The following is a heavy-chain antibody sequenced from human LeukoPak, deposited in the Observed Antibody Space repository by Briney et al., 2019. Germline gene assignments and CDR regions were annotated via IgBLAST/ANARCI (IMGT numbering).Heavy chain of an antibody. J-gene: IGHJ4*02. CDR1: GDTLTVHN. CDR2: IHPSSGGT. CDR3: AVSVQAASIPAFHY. Sequence: APVKVSCRASGDTLTVHNMQWMRQPPGGGGEWMGWIHPSSGGTKYAQKFQGRVTMTRDTSISTAYMELSSLRSDDTAGYYCAVSVQAASIPAFHYWGQGALVTVSS. V-gene: IGHV1-2*02. D-gene: IGHD6-25*01.